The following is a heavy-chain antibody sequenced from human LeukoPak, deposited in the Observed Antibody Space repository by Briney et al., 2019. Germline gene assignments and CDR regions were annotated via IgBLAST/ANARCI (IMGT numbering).Heavy chain of an antibody. CDR3: ATAVDIVATKRRAAFDI. D-gene: IGHD5-12*01. CDR1: GYTLTELS. V-gene: IGHV1-24*01. Sequence: ASVTVSCKVSGYTLTELSMHWVRQAPGKGLEWMGGFDPEDGETIYAQKFQGRVTMTEDTSTDTAYMELSSLRSEDTAVYYCATAVDIVATKRRAAFDIWGQGTMVTVSS. J-gene: IGHJ3*02. CDR2: FDPEDGET.